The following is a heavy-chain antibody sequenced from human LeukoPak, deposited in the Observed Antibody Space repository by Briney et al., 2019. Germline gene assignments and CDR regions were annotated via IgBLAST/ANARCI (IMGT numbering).Heavy chain of an antibody. CDR3: ARARAARPFDY. Sequence: ASVKVSCKASGYTFTSYYMHWVRQAPGQGLEWMAIINPSGGSTSYAQKFQGRVTMTRDTSTSTVYMELSSLRSEDTAVYYCARARAARPFDYWGQGTLVTVSS. J-gene: IGHJ4*02. V-gene: IGHV1-46*01. CDR1: GYTFTSYY. CDR2: INPSGGST. D-gene: IGHD6-6*01.